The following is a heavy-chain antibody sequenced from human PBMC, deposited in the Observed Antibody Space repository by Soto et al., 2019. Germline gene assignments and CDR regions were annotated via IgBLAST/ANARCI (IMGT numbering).Heavy chain of an antibody. Sequence: QVQLVESGGGVVQPGRSLRLSCAASGFTFSSYGMHWVRQAPGKGLEWVAVIWYDGSNKYYADSVEGRFTISRDNSKNTXXLERNSLRAEDTAFYYCARVRGRHYGSGSYSGGDVWGQGTTVTVSS. CDR2: IWYDGSNK. D-gene: IGHD3-10*01. CDR3: ARVRGRHYGSGSYSGGDV. J-gene: IGHJ6*02. V-gene: IGHV3-33*01. CDR1: GFTFSSYG.